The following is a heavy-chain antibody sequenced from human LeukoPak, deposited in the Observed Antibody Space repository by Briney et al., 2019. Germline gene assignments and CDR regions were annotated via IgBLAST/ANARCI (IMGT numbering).Heavy chain of an antibody. CDR3: ARARTDNSPWEL. J-gene: IGHJ4*02. CDR2: IIPIFGPA. CDR1: GGTFTSCA. D-gene: IGHD1-26*01. Sequence: SESVSCTCSGGTFTSCAISWGWHGPGQGLERVGGIIPIFGPANYAQKLQGRVTITTDESTSTAHMELSSLRSEDTAVYYCARARTDNSPWELWGQGTLVTVSS. V-gene: IGHV1-69*05.